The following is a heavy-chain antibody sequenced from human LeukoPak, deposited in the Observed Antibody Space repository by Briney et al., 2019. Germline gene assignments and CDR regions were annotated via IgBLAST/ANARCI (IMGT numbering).Heavy chain of an antibody. CDR3: ARASYYYDSSGPSRAFDI. J-gene: IGHJ3*02. CDR2: IYTSGST. CDR1: GGSISSGSYY. D-gene: IGHD3-22*01. Sequence: SETLSLTCTVSGGSISSGSYYWSWIRQPAGKGLEWIGRIYTSGSTNYNPSLKSRVTISVDTSKNQFSLKLSSVTAADTAVYYCARASYYYDSSGPSRAFDIWGQGTMVTVSS. V-gene: IGHV4-61*02.